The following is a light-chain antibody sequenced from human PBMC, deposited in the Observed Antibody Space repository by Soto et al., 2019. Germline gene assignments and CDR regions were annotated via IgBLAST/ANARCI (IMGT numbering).Light chain of an antibody. Sequence: EIVMTQSPSTLSASPGERATLSCRASQSVSSNLAWYQQKPGQAPRLLIYGASTRATGIPARFSGSGYGTDFNLTISSLETEDFAVYYCQQSSNWPITFGQGTRLEIK. J-gene: IGKJ5*01. V-gene: IGKV3D-15*01. CDR2: GAS. CDR1: QSVSSN. CDR3: QQSSNWPIT.